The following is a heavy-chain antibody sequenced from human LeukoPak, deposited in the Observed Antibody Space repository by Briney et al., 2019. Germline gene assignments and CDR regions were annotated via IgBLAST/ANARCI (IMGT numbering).Heavy chain of an antibody. D-gene: IGHD4-23*01. J-gene: IGHJ6*02. CDR3: ARDMSPYGGNRYYYYYGMDV. Sequence: GGSLRLSCAASGFTFSSYAMHWVRQAPGKGLEWVAVMSYDGSNKYYADSVKGRFTISRDNSKNTLYLQMNSLRAEDTAVYYCARDMSPYGGNRYYYYYGMDVWGQGTTVTVSS. CDR2: MSYDGSNK. V-gene: IGHV3-30-3*01. CDR1: GFTFSSYA.